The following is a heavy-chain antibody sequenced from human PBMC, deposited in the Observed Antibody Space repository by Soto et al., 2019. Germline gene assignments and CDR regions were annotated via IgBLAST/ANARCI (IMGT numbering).Heavy chain of an antibody. J-gene: IGHJ6*02. CDR1: GGSISSSSYY. CDR3: ARLAAAGISYYYYGMDV. CDR2: IYYSGST. Sequence: QLQLQESGPGLVKPSETLSLTCTVSGGSISSSSYYWGWIRQPPGKGLEWIGSIYYSGSTYYNPSLKSRVTLSVDTSKNQFSLKLSSVTAADTAVYYCARLAAAGISYYYYGMDVWGQGTTVTVSS. D-gene: IGHD6-13*01. V-gene: IGHV4-39*01.